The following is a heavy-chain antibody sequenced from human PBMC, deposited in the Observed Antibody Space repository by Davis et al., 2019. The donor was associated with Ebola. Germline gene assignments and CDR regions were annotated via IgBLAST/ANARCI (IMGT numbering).Heavy chain of an antibody. CDR2: ISYDGSNK. J-gene: IGHJ4*02. CDR3: ARWRGDCYDY. V-gene: IGHV3-30-3*01. D-gene: IGHD2-21*01. Sequence: PGGSLRLSCAASGFIFSSYAMHWVRQAPGKGLEWVAVISYDGSNKYYADSVKGRFTISRDNSKNTLYLQMNSRRAEDTAVYYCARWRGDCYDYWGQGTLVTVSS. CDR1: GFIFSSYA.